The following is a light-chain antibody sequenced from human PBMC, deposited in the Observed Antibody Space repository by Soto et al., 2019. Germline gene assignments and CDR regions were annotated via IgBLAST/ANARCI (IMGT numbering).Light chain of an antibody. CDR3: ALLMDNGISV. CDR2: STS. J-gene: IGLJ1*01. CDR1: SGSVSTANN. V-gene: IGLV8-61*01. Sequence: QAVVTQESSFSVSPGGTVTLTFGLISGSVSTANNPNWYQQTPGQAPRTLIYSTSTRSSGVPDRFSGSILGNKGALTITGAQADDESDYYCALLMDNGISVFGTGTKLTVL.